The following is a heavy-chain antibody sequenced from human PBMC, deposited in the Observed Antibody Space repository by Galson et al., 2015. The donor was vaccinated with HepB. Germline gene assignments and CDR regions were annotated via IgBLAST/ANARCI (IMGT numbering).Heavy chain of an antibody. D-gene: IGHD3-10*01. J-gene: IGHJ4*02. Sequence: SVKVSCKASGYTFTSYYMHWVRQAPGQGLEWMGIINPSGGSTSYAQKLQGRVTMTRDTSTSTVYMELSSLRSEDTAVYYCARWGYGSGGYYSQNYFDYWGQGTLVTVSS. CDR1: GYTFTSYY. CDR3: ARWGYGSGGYYSQNYFDY. CDR2: INPSGGST. V-gene: IGHV1-46*04.